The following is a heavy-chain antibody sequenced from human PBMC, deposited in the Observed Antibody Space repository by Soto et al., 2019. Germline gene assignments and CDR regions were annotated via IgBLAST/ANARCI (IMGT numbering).Heavy chain of an antibody. V-gene: IGHV3-7*01. CDR1: GFTFSSHW. Sequence: HPGGSLRLSCAVSGFTFSSHWMSWVRQAPGKGLEWVAPINKDGSKKFYVDSVKGRFTIFRDNVKDSVYLQMDSLRAEDTAVYYCARDPAFGAMDYWGQGALVTVSS. CDR3: ARDPAFGAMDY. D-gene: IGHD2-2*01. J-gene: IGHJ4*02. CDR2: INKDGSKK.